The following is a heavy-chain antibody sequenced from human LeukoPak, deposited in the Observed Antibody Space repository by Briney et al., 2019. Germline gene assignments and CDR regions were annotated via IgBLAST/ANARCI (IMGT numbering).Heavy chain of an antibody. CDR1: GYTFTSYA. CDR3: ANWVDYYYMDV. Sequence: ASVKVSCKASGYTFTSYAMNWVRQAPGQGLEWMGWISTNTGNPTYAQGFTGRFVFSLDTSVSTAYLQISSLKAEDTAMYYCANWVDYYYMDVWGKGTTVTVSS. D-gene: IGHD7-27*01. CDR2: ISTNTGNP. J-gene: IGHJ6*03. V-gene: IGHV7-4-1*02.